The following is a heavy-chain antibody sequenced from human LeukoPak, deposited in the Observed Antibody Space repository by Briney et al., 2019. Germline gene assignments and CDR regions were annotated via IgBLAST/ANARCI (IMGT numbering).Heavy chain of an antibody. CDR2: ISAYNGNT. CDR1: GYTFTSCG. V-gene: IGHV1-18*01. CDR3: ARDLIALGAAGVYFDY. D-gene: IGHD6-13*01. Sequence: ASVKVSCKASGYTFTSCGISWVRQAPGHGLEWMGWISAYNGNTNYAQKLQGRVTMTTDTSTGPAYMELRSVRSDETADYCCARDLIALGAAGVYFDYWGQGTLVTVSS. J-gene: IGHJ4*02.